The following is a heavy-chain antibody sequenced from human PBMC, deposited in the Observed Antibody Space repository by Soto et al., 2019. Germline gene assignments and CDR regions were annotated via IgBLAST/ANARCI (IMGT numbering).Heavy chain of an antibody. J-gene: IGHJ5*02. CDR1: GFSLSTSGVG. Sequence: ESGPTLVNPTQTLTLTCTFSGFSLSTSGVGVGWIRQPPGKALEWLALIYWDDDKRYSPSLKSRLTITKDTSKNQVVLTMTNMDPVDTATYYCAHATYCGGDCSRPFDPWGQGTLVTVSS. V-gene: IGHV2-5*02. D-gene: IGHD2-21*02. CDR2: IYWDDDK. CDR3: AHATYCGGDCSRPFDP.